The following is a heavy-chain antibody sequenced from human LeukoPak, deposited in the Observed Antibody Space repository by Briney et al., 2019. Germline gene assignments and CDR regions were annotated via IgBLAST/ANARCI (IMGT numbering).Heavy chain of an antibody. CDR2: VYYSGTT. CDR3: ASGYSGFDSSLTN. J-gene: IGHJ4*02. D-gene: IGHD5-12*01. Sequence: SETLSLTCTVSGGSVSSGSYYWNWIRQPPGKGLEWIGFVYYSGTTHYNPSLKSRLTISVDTSKDQFSLKLSSVTAADTAVYYCASGYSGFDSSLTNWGQGTLVTVSS. CDR1: GGSVSSGSYY. V-gene: IGHV4-61*01.